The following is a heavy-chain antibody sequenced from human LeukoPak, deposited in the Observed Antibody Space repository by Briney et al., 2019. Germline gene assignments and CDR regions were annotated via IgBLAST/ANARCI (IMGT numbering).Heavy chain of an antibody. CDR3: AELGITMIGGV. D-gene: IGHD3-10*02. CDR1: GFTFNNYW. Sequence: PGGSLRLSCAASGFTFNNYWMSWVRQAPGKGLEWVANIKEDGTEKYYVDSVKGRFTISRDNAKNSLYLQMNSLRAEDTAVYYCAELGITMIGGVWGKGTTVIISS. J-gene: IGHJ6*04. CDR2: IKEDGTEK. V-gene: IGHV3-7*01.